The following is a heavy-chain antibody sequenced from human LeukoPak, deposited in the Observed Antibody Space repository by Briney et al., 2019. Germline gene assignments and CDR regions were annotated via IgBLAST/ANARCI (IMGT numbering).Heavy chain of an antibody. J-gene: IGHJ4*02. CDR1: GYSISSGYY. CDR3: ARDPLGNAKVATRDVRPFDY. V-gene: IGHV4-38-2*02. Sequence: SETLSLTCTVSGYSISSGYYWGWIRQPPGKGLEWIGSIYHSGSTYYNPSLKSRVTISVDTSKNQFSLKLSSVTAADTAVYYCARDPLGNAKVATRDVRPFDYWGQGTLVTVSS. D-gene: IGHD5-12*01. CDR2: IYHSGST.